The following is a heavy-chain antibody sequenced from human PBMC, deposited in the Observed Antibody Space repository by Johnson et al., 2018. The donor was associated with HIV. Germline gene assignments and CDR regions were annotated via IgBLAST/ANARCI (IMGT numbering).Heavy chain of an antibody. CDR2: IRYDGSNK. CDR1: GFTFSSYG. D-gene: IGHD6-6*01. J-gene: IGHJ3*02. V-gene: IGHV3-30*02. CDR3: ARDILEYSSSVPDACDI. Sequence: QVQLVESGGGVVQPGGSLRLSCAASGFTFSSYGMHWVRQAPGKGLEWVAFIRYDGSNKYYADSVKGRFTISRDNSKNTLYLQMNSLRAEDTAVYYCARDILEYSSSVPDACDIWGQGTMVTVSS.